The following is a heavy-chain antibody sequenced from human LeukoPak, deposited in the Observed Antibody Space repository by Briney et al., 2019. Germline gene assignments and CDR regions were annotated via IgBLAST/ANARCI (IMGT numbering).Heavy chain of an antibody. V-gene: IGHV3-23*01. D-gene: IGHD1-1*01. CDR1: GFTFSSYA. J-gene: IGHJ4*02. CDR2: LKGTGEK. CDR3: AKACWVSNADAVL. Sequence: PGGSLRLSCAASGFTFSSYAMSWVRQTPARGLEWVSSLKGTGEKFYADSVKGRFTLSRDDSRNTVYLQLNNLRVDDTAVYYCAKACWVSNADAVLWGQGTVVTVSS.